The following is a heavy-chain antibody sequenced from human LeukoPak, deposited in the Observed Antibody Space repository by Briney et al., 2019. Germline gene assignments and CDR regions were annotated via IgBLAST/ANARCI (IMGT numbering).Heavy chain of an antibody. CDR1: GFTFNDYY. Sequence: GGSLRLSCAAPGFTFNDYYMSWIRQAPGKGLEWVSYISSSGSTKHYADSVKGRFTFSRDNAKNSLYLQMNSLRAEDTAVYYCAKDTGVATIIYGYFDLWGRGTLVTVSS. D-gene: IGHD5-12*01. V-gene: IGHV3-11*01. J-gene: IGHJ2*01. CDR3: AKDTGVATIIYGYFDL. CDR2: ISSSGSTK.